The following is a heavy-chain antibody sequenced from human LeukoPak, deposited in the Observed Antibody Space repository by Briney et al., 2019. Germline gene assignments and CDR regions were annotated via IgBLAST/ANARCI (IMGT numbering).Heavy chain of an antibody. V-gene: IGHV1-46*01. D-gene: IGHD1-26*01. CDR1: GYTFTRYY. J-gene: IGHJ4*02. CDR3: AQIVGATWAFDY. CDR2: INPSGGST. Sequence: GASVKVSCKASGYTFTRYYMHWVRQAPGQGLEWMGIINPSGGSTSYAQKFQGRVTMTRDTSTSTVYMELSSLRSEDTAVYYCAQIVGATWAFDYWGQGTLVTVSS.